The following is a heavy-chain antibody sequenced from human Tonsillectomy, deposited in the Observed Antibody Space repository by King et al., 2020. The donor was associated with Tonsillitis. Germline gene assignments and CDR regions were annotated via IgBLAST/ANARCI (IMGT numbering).Heavy chain of an antibody. CDR1: GFTFSSYA. J-gene: IGHJ5*02. CDR3: AANPGGSRLPDCFDP. Sequence: VQLVESGGGLVQPGGSLRLSCAASGFTFSSYAMSWVRQAPGKGLEWVSAISGSGGSTYYADSVKGRFTISRDNSKNTLYLQMNSLRAVDTAVYYCAANPGGSRLPDCFDPWGQGTLVTVSS. D-gene: IGHD3-16*01. V-gene: IGHV3-23*04. CDR2: ISGSGGST.